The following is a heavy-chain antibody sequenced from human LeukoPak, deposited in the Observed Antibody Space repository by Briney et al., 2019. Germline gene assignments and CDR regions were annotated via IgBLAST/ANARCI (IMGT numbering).Heavy chain of an antibody. CDR1: GFTFSSYE. J-gene: IGHJ1*01. CDR3: ARPSRPYRSSEYFQH. V-gene: IGHV3-48*03. Sequence: GGSLRLSCAASGFTFSSYEMNWVRQAPGKGLEWVSFISSSGSAIHYADSVRGRFTISRDNAKNSLYLQMSRLRAEDTAVYYCARPSRPYRSSEYFQHWGQGTLVIVSS. CDR2: ISSSGSAI. D-gene: IGHD6-13*01.